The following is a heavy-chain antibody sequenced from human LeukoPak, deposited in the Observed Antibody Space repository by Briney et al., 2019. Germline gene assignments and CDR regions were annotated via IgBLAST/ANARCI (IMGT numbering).Heavy chain of an antibody. CDR3: ARDKGYYYGSGSFSYGMDV. Sequence: GGSLRLSCAASGFIFNNYWMSWVRQAPGKGLEWVANIKQDGSEKYYVDSVKGRFTISRDNAKNSLYLQMNSLRAEDTAVYYCARDKGYYYGSGSFSYGMDVWGQGTTVTVSS. CDR1: GFIFNNYW. V-gene: IGHV3-7*03. J-gene: IGHJ6*02. D-gene: IGHD3-10*01. CDR2: IKQDGSEK.